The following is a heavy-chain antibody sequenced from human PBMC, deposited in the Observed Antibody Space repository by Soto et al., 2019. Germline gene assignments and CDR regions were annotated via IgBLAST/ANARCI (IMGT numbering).Heavy chain of an antibody. V-gene: IGHV3-30-3*01. CDR3: AIFVNFDTFIAAAGPDY. D-gene: IGHD6-13*01. J-gene: IGHJ4*02. Sequence: HPGGSLRLSCAASGFTFSSYAMHWVRQAPGKGLEWVAVISYDGSNKYYADSVKGRFTISRDNSKNTLYLQMNSLRAEDTAVYYCAIFVNFDTFIAAAGPDYWGQGTLVTVSS. CDR2: ISYDGSNK. CDR1: GFTFSSYA.